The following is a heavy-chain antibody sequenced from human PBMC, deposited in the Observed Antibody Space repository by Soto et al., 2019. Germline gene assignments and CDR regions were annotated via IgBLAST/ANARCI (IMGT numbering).Heavy chain of an antibody. CDR1: GFTFDDYA. CDR2: ISWNSGSI. J-gene: IGHJ4*02. D-gene: IGHD3-3*01. V-gene: IGHV3-9*01. Sequence: EVQLVESGGGLVQPGRSLRLSCAASGFTFDDYAMHWVRQAPGKGLEWVSGISWNSGSIGYADSVKGRFTISRDNTKNYLYLQMNSLSSEDTAFYYCAKGRGTIFGLGLIDCWGQGTLVTVSS. CDR3: AKGRGTIFGLGLIDC.